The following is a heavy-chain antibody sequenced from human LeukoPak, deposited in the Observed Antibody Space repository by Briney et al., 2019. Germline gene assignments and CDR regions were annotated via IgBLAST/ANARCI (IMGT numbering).Heavy chain of an antibody. CDR2: ISAYNGNT. D-gene: IGHD6-13*01. CDR1: GYSITTYG. CDR3: ARVEQQLDYYYYYMDV. Sequence: ASVKVSCKASGYSITTYGISWVRQAPGQGLEWMGWISAYNGNTNYAQKLQGRVTMTTDTSTSTAYMELRSLRSDDTAVYYCARVEQQLDYYYYYMDVWGKGTTVTVSS. J-gene: IGHJ6*03. V-gene: IGHV1-18*01.